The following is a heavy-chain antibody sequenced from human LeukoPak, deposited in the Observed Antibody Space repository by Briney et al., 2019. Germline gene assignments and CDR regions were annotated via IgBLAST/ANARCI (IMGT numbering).Heavy chain of an antibody. V-gene: IGHV4-61*02. CDR3: ARAPGSAASIYYYYYMDV. CDR1: GGSISSGSYY. CDR2: IYSTGST. J-gene: IGHJ6*03. Sequence: SQTLSLTCTVSGGSISSGSYYWSWIRQSAGKGLEWIGRIYSTGSTSYNPSLKSPVTMSVDTSKNQFSLKLSSVTAADTAVYYCARAPGSAASIYYYYYMDVWGKGTTVTVSS. D-gene: IGHD2-2*01.